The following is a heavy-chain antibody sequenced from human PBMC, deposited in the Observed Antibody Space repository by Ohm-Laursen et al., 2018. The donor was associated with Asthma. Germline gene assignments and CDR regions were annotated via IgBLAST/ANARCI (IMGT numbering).Heavy chain of an antibody. J-gene: IGHJ6*02. V-gene: IGHV3-53*01. CDR1: GYTFSRYS. Sequence: SLRLSCAASGYTFSRYSIHWARQAPGKGLEWVSVLFGSGHTFYADSVMGRFTISRDISQNTMYLQMDSLRVEDTGVYYCARAQVGAMRGLDVWGPGTTVTVSS. CDR2: LFGSGHT. D-gene: IGHD1-26*01. CDR3: ARAQVGAMRGLDV.